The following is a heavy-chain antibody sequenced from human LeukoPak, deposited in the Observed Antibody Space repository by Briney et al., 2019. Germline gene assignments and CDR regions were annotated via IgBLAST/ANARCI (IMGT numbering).Heavy chain of an antibody. D-gene: IGHD6-13*01. CDR2: ISSSGSTI. J-gene: IGHJ6*02. V-gene: IGHV3-11*01. CDR3: AKDIYSSSPYGMDV. CDR1: GFTFSDYY. Sequence: GGSLRLSCAASGFTFSDYYMSWIRQAPGKGLEWVSYISSSGSTIYYADSVKGRFTISRDNAKNSLYLQMNSLRAEDTALYYCAKDIYSSSPYGMDVWGQGTTVTVSS.